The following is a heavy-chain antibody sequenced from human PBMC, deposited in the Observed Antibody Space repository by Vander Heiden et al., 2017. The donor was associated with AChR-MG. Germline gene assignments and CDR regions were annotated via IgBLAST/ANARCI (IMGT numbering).Heavy chain of an antibody. CDR1: GFTFSSYA. CDR2: ISYDGSNK. V-gene: IGHV3-30-3*01. J-gene: IGHJ4*02. CDR3: ARDYCSSTSCHTSDY. D-gene: IGHD2-2*02. Sequence: QVQLVESGGGVVQPGRSLRLSCAASGFTFSSYAMHWVRQAPGKGLEWVAVISYDGSNKYYADSVKGRFTISRDNSKNTLYLQMNSLRAEDTAVYYCARDYCSSTSCHTSDYWGQGTLVTVSS.